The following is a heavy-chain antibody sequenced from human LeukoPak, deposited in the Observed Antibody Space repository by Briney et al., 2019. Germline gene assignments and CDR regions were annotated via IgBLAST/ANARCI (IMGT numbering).Heavy chain of an antibody. J-gene: IGHJ4*02. CDR3: ARRSGNYYDY. CDR2: IYHSGST. V-gene: IGHV4-38-2*01. CDR1: GYSISSGYY. D-gene: IGHD1-26*01. Sequence: SETLSLTCAVSGYSISSGYYWGWIRQPPGKGLEWIGSIYHSGSTYYNTSLKSRVTISVDTSKNQCSLKLSSVTAADTAVYYCARRSGNYYDYWGQGTLVTVSS.